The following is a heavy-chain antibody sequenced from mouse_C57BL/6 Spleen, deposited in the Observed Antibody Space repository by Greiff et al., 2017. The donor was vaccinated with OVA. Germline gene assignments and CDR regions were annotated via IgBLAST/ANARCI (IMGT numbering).Heavy chain of an antibody. D-gene: IGHD1-1*01. Sequence: VQRVESGPGLVQPSQSLSITCTVSGFSLTSYGVHWVRQPPGKGLEWLGVIWSGGSTDYNAAFISRLSISKDNSKSQVFFKMNSLQADDTAIYYCAGGYYYGSSLDYWGQGTTLTVSS. CDR1: GFSLTSYG. J-gene: IGHJ2*01. CDR3: AGGYYYGSSLDY. CDR2: IWSGGST. V-gene: IGHV2-4*01.